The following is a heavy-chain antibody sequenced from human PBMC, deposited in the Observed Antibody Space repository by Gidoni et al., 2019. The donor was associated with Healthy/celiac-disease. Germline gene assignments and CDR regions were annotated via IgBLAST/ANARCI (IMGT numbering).Heavy chain of an antibody. D-gene: IGHD2-8*01. J-gene: IGHJ5*02. Sequence: QVQLQQWGAGLLKPSETLSLTCAVYGGSFSGYYWSWIRQPPGKGLEWIGEINHSGSTNYNPSPKSRVTISVDTSKNQFSLKLSSVTAADTAVYYCARGRIVLMVYAIFRFDPWGQGTLGHRLL. CDR3: ARGRIVLMVYAIFRFDP. CDR1: GGSFSGYY. CDR2: INHSGST. V-gene: IGHV4-34*01.